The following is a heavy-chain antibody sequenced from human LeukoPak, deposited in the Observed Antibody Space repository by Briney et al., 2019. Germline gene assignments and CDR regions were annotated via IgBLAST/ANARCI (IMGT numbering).Heavy chain of an antibody. D-gene: IGHD2-15*01. CDR2: ISAYNGNT. CDR1: GYTFTSYG. J-gene: IGHJ4*02. Sequence: ASVKVSCKASGYTFTSYGVSWVRQAPGQGLEWMGWISAYNGNTNYAQKLQGRVTMSTDTSTSTAYMELRSLRSDDTAVYYCARVGGAKYCSGGSCYFPHFDYWGQGTLVTVSS. CDR3: ARVGGAKYCSGGSCYFPHFDY. V-gene: IGHV1-18*04.